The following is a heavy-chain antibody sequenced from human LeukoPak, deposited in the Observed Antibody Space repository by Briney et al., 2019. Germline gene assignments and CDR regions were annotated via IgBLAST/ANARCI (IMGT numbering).Heavy chain of an antibody. Sequence: PSETLSLTCTVSGGSISSSSYYWGWIRQPPGKRLEWIGSIYYSGSTYYNPSLKSRVTISVDTSKNQFSLKLSSVTAADTAVYYCARRPRAVAGAFDYWGQGTLVTVSS. V-gene: IGHV4-39*01. J-gene: IGHJ4*02. D-gene: IGHD6-19*01. CDR2: IYYSGST. CDR1: GGSISSSSYY. CDR3: ARRPRAVAGAFDY.